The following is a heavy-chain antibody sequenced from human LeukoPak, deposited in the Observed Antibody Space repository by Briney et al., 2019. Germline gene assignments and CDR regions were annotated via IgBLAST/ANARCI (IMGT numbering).Heavy chain of an antibody. CDR3: AKDRSDYYYYYMDV. CDR2: IRYDGSNK. J-gene: IGHJ6*03. Sequence: GGSLRLSCAASGFTFSSYGMHWVRQAPGKGLEWVAFIRYDGSNKYYADSVKGRFTISRDNSKNTLYLQMNSLRAEGTAVYYCAKDRSDYYYYYMDVWGKGTTVTVSS. CDR1: GFTFSSYG. V-gene: IGHV3-30*02.